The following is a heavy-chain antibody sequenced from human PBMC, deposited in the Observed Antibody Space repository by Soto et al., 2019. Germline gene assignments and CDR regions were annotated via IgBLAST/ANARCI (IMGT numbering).Heavy chain of an antibody. V-gene: IGHV1-3*01. Sequence: ASVKVSCKASGYTFTSYAMHWVRQAPGQRLEWMGWINAGNGNTKYSQKFQGRVTITRDTSASTAYMGLSSLRSEDTAVYYCARSYSSGWYAREPYYFDYWGQGTLVTVSS. CDR2: INAGNGNT. CDR1: GYTFTSYA. CDR3: ARSYSSGWYAREPYYFDY. D-gene: IGHD6-19*01. J-gene: IGHJ4*02.